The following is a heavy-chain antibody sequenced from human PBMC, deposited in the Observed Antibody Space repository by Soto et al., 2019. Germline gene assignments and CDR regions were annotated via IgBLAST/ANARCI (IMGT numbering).Heavy chain of an antibody. Sequence: XVSLSLSYEASGFTFSGFYMHWVRQPTGKGLEWVSTIGTAGDTYYAVSVKGRFTISRDNAKNSLSLQMNSLRAGDTAVYFCERGQEVGAHFFDSWGQGTQVTVSS. J-gene: IGHJ4*02. CDR3: ERGQEVGAHFFDS. CDR2: IGTAGDT. V-gene: IGHV3-13*01. CDR1: GFTFSGFY. D-gene: IGHD2-15*01.